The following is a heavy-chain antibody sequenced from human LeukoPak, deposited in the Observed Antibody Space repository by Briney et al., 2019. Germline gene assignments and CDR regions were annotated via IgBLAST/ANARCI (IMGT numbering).Heavy chain of an antibody. CDR3: ARAIKDTAMATDY. Sequence: ASVKVSCKASGYTFTSYDINWVRQATGQGLEWMGWMNPNSGNTGYAQKLQGRVTMTRNTSISTAYMELSSLRSEDTAVYYCARAIKDTAMATDYWGQGTLVTVSS. D-gene: IGHD5-18*01. J-gene: IGHJ4*02. V-gene: IGHV1-8*01. CDR1: GYTFTSYD. CDR2: MNPNSGNT.